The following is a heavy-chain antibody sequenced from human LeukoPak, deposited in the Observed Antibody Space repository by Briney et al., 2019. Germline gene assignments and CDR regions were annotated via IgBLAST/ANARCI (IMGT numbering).Heavy chain of an antibody. CDR1: GGSISSYY. CDR2: IYTSWST. D-gene: IGHD4-23*01. Sequence: PSETLSLTCTVSGGSISSYYWSWIRQPAGKGLEWIGRIYTSWSTNYNPSLKSRVTMSVDTSKNQFSLKLSSVTAADTAVYYCARDLLKETTRWSWYFDLWGRGTLVTVSS. CDR3: ARDLLKETTRWSWYFDL. J-gene: IGHJ2*01. V-gene: IGHV4-4*07.